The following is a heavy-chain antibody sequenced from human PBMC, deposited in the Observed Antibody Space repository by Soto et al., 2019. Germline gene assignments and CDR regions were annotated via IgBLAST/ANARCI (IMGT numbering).Heavy chain of an antibody. CDR3: ARGGVQNNCYYGMDV. CDR1: GYSFTSYW. CDR2: IYPGDSDT. V-gene: IGHV5-51*01. D-gene: IGHD1-1*01. J-gene: IGHJ6*02. Sequence: GESLKISCKGSGYSFTSYWIGWVRQMPGKGLEWMGIIYPGDSDTRYSPSFQGQVTISADKSISTAYLQWSSLKASDTAMYYCARGGVQNNCYYGMDVWGQGTTVTVS.